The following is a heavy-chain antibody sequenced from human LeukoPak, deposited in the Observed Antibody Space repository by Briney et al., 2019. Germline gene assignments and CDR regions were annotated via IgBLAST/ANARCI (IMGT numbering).Heavy chain of an antibody. CDR3: ARAFTMVRGDY. J-gene: IGHJ4*02. D-gene: IGHD3-10*01. V-gene: IGHV1-2*02. CDR2: INPNSGGT. Sequence: ASVGVSCKASGYTFTGYYMHWVRQAPGQGIEWMGWINPNSGGTNYAQKFQGRVTMTRDTSISTAYMELSRLRSDDTAVYYCARAFTMVRGDYWGQGTLVTVSS. CDR1: GYTFTGYY.